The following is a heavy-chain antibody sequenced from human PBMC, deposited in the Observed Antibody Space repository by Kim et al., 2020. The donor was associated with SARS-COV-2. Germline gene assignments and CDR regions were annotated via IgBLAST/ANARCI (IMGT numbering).Heavy chain of an antibody. Sequence: SVKVSCKASGGTFSSYAISWVRQAPGQGLEWMGRIIPILGIANYAQKFQGRVTITADKSTSTAYMELSSLRSEDTAVYYCARDGSGSYYLFEDVSDAFDIWGQGTMVTVSS. CDR3: ARDGSGSYYLFEDVSDAFDI. V-gene: IGHV1-69*04. D-gene: IGHD3-10*01. J-gene: IGHJ3*02. CDR1: GGTFSSYA. CDR2: IIPILGIA.